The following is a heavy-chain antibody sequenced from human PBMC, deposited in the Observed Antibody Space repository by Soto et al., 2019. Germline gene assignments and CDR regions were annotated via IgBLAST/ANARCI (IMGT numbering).Heavy chain of an antibody. D-gene: IGHD6-6*01. J-gene: IGHJ5*02. CDR2: IYYSGST. CDR3: GGAKEGPPALVWFDP. Sequence: SESLSLACAVSGCSMSSYYWSWIRQPPGKGLEWIGYIYYSGSTNYNPSLKSRVTISVDTSKTQFSLKLSSVAAADTAVYYGGGAKEGPPALVWFDPWGQGTLVTVSS. CDR1: GCSMSSYY. V-gene: IGHV4-59*01.